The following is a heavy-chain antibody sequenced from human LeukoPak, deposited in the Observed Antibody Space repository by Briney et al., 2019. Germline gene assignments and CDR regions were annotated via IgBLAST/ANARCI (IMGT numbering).Heavy chain of an antibody. D-gene: IGHD3-3*01. Sequence: GGSLRLSCAASGFTYSSYWMSWVRQAPGKGLEWVANVKQDGSEKYYVDSVKGRFTISRDNAKNSLYLQMNSLRAEDTAVYYCARSYDFWSGYYSGIDYWGQGTLVTVSS. CDR3: ARSYDFWSGYYSGIDY. J-gene: IGHJ4*02. CDR1: GFTYSSYW. CDR2: VKQDGSEK. V-gene: IGHV3-7*01.